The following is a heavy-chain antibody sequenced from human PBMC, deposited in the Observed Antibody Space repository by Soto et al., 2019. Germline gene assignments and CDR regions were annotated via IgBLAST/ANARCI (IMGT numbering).Heavy chain of an antibody. Sequence: HPGGSLRLSCAASGFTFSSYAMSWVRQSPGKGLEWVSAISGSGGSTYYADSVKGRFTISRDNSKNTLYLQMNSLRAEDTAVYYCYYIVVVPAAITTDHYYYGMDVWGQGTTVTVSS. J-gene: IGHJ6*02. CDR3: YYIVVVPAAITTDHYYYGMDV. CDR2: ISGSGGST. CDR1: GFTFSSYA. V-gene: IGHV3-23*01. D-gene: IGHD2-2*01.